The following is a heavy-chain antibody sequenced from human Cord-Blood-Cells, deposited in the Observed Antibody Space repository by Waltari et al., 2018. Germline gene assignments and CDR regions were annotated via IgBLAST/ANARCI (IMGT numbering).Heavy chain of an antibody. Sequence: PGKALEWLAHIFSNDEKSYSTSLKSRLTISKDTSKSQVVLTMTNMDPVDTATYYCARIRYPKTWEPTTIDYWGQGTLVTVSS. D-gene: IGHD1-26*01. J-gene: IGHJ4*02. CDR3: ARIRYPKTWEPTTIDY. V-gene: IGHV2-26*01. CDR2: IFSNDEK.